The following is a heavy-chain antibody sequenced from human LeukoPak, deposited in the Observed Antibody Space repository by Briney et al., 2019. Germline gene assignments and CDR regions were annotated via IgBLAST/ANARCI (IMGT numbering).Heavy chain of an antibody. D-gene: IGHD3-22*01. J-gene: IGHJ4*02. CDR3: ARGLYDSSGPLDY. CDR1: GFTFSSYE. V-gene: IGHV3-48*03. Sequence: GGSLRLSCAASGFTFSSYEMNWVRQAPGKGLEGVSYISSSGSTKHYADSVKGRLTISRDNAKNSLYLQVNSLRAEDTAVYYCARGLYDSSGPLDYWGQGTLVTISS. CDR2: ISSSGSTK.